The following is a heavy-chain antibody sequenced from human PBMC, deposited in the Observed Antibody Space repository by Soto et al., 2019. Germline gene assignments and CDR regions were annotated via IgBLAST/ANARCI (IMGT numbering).Heavy chain of an antibody. J-gene: IGHJ6*02. CDR1: GFTFSSYV. V-gene: IGHV3-33*01. D-gene: IGHD3-3*01. Sequence: GGSLRLSCAASGFTFSSYVMHWVRQAPGKGLEWVAVIWYDGSNKYYADSVKGRFTISRDNSKNTLYLQMNSLRAEDTAVYYCARGVSTYYDSSDVWGQGTTVTVSS. CDR2: IWYDGSNK. CDR3: ARGVSTYYDSSDV.